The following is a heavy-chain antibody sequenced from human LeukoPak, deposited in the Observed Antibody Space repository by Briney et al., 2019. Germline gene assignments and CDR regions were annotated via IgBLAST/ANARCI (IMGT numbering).Heavy chain of an antibody. J-gene: IGHJ4*02. CDR3: ARAPDGYDLDY. Sequence: SETLSLTCTVSGGSISSSSYYWGWIRQPPGKGLEWIGSIYYSGSTYYNPSLKSRVTISVDTSKNQFSLKLSSVTAADTAVYYCARAPDGYDLDYWGQGTLVTVSS. D-gene: IGHD5-12*01. V-gene: IGHV4-39*07. CDR2: IYYSGST. CDR1: GGSISSSSYY.